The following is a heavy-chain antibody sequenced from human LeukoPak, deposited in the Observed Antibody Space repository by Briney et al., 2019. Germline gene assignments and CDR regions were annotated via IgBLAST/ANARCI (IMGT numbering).Heavy chain of an antibody. Sequence: GGSLRLSCAASGMTFDDYAMHWVRRAPGKGLEWVSLISGDGGSTYYADSVKGRFTISRDNSKDSLYLQMTNLRTEDTALYYCAKGFSVLASNHYFYYYGMDVWGQGTTVTVSS. CDR2: ISGDGGST. D-gene: IGHD3-3*01. V-gene: IGHV3-43*02. CDR1: GMTFDDYA. J-gene: IGHJ6*02. CDR3: AKGFSVLASNHYFYYYGMDV.